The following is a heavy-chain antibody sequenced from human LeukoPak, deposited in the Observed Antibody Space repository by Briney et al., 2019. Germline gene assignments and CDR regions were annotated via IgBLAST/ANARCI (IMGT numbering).Heavy chain of an antibody. CDR1: GGTFSSYA. D-gene: IGHD5-18*01. CDR3: ARGSDTAMVLFDY. J-gene: IGHJ4*02. CDR2: IIPIFGTA. V-gene: IGHV1-69*13. Sequence: GASVKVSCKASGGTFSSYAISWVRQAPGQGLEWMGGIIPIFGTANYAQKFQGRVTITADESRSTAYMELSSLRSEDTAVYYCARGSDTAMVLFDYWGQGTLVTVSS.